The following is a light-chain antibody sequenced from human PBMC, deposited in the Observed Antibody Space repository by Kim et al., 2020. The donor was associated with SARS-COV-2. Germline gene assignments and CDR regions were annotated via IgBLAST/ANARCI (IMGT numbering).Light chain of an antibody. Sequence: QSALTQPASVSGSPGQSVTISCTGHGHIDGYEHVSWYQHHPGKAPKLLIYDVSRRPSGASDRFSGSKSGNTASLTVSGLLAEDEANYYCSSYTFNTFRVLFGGGTQLTVL. V-gene: IGLV2-14*03. J-gene: IGLJ2*01. CDR1: GHIDGYEH. CDR3: SSYTFNTFRVL. CDR2: DVS.